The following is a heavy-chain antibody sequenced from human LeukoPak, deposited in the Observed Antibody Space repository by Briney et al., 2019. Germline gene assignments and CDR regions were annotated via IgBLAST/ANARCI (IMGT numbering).Heavy chain of an antibody. CDR3: ARDPTLLWFGELRSSYMDV. V-gene: IGHV1-2*02. CDR1: GYTFTGYY. D-gene: IGHD3-10*01. Sequence: ASVKVSCKASGYTFTGYYMHWVRQAPGQGLEWMGWINPNSGGTNYAQKFQGRVTMTRDTSISTAYMELSRLRSDDTAVYYCARDPTLLWFGELRSSYMDVWGKGTTVTVSS. J-gene: IGHJ6*03. CDR2: INPNSGGT.